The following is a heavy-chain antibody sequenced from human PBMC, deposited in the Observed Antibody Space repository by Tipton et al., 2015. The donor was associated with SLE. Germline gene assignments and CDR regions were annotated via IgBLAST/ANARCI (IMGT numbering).Heavy chain of an antibody. V-gene: IGHV4-31*03. CDR1: GGSISSGGYY. J-gene: IGHJ2*01. D-gene: IGHD3-16*01. CDR2: IYYSGST. Sequence: TLSLTCTVSGGSISSGGYYWSWIRQHPGKGLEWIGYIYYSGSTYYNPSLKSRVTISIDTSKNQFSLKLSSVTAAGTAVYYCAWKRLPDWDFDLWGRGTLVTVSS. CDR3: AWKRLPDWDFDL.